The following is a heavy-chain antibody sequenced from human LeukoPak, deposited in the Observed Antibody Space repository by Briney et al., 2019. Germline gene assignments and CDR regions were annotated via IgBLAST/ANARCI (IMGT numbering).Heavy chain of an antibody. CDR2: IYSSGST. CDR3: ARVRYNWNYAFDY. V-gene: IGHV4-4*07. D-gene: IGHD1-7*01. J-gene: IGHJ4*02. Sequence: PSETLSLTCTVSGGSISSYYWSWIRQPAGKGLEWIGRIYSSGSTNFNPSLKSRVTMSVDTSKNQFSLKLSSVPAADTAAYYCARVRYNWNYAFDYWGQGTLVTVSS. CDR1: GGSISSYY.